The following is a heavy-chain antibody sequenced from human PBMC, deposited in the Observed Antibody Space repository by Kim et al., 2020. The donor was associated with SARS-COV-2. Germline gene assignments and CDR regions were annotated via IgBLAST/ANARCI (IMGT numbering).Heavy chain of an antibody. CDR3: ARATVAAVGGMDV. Sequence: SETLSLTCTVSGGSISSSSYYWGWIRQPPGKGLEWIGSIYYSGSTYYTPSLKSRVTISVDTSKNQFSLKLSSGTAAATAVYYCARATVAAVGGMDVWGQGTTVTVSS. V-gene: IGHV4-39*07. CDR1: GGSISSSSYY. D-gene: IGHD6-13*01. CDR2: IYYSGST. J-gene: IGHJ6*02.